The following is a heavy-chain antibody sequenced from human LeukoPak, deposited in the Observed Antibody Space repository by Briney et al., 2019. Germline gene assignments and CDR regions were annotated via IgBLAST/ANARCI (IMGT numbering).Heavy chain of an antibody. CDR3: ARVLKTYYDILPFDY. J-gene: IGHJ4*02. V-gene: IGHV1-46*01. Sequence: GASVKVSCKASGYTFTSYAMNWVRQAPGQGLEWMGIINPSGGSTSYAQKFQGRVTMTRDTSISTAYMELSRLRSDDTAVYYCARVLKTYYDILPFDYWGQGTLVTVSS. CDR1: GYTFTSYA. D-gene: IGHD3-9*01. CDR2: INPSGGST.